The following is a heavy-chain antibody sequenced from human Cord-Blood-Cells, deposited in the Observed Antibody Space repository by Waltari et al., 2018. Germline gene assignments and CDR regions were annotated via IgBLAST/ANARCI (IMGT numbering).Heavy chain of an antibody. J-gene: IGHJ3*02. CDR3: ARVRRSGYDLSAFDI. Sequence: QVQLVQSGAEVKKPGASVKVSCKASGYTFTGYYMHWVRQATGQGLEWVGWINPNSGGTNYAQKFQGWVTITRDTSISTAYMELSRLRSDDTAVYYCARVRRSGYDLSAFDIWGQGTMVTVSS. V-gene: IGHV1-2*04. D-gene: IGHD5-12*01. CDR1: GYTFTGYY. CDR2: INPNSGGT.